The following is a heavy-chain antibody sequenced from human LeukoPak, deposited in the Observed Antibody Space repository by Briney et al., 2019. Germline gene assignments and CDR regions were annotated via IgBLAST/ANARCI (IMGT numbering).Heavy chain of an antibody. CDR3: ARHGRPHWFDH. CDR1: GGSISSYY. Sequence: PSETLSLTCTVSGGSISSYYWSWIRQPPGKGLEWIGYIYYSGSTNYNPSLKSRVTISVDTSKNQFSLKLSSVTAADTAVYYCARHGRPHWFDHWGQGTLVTVSS. CDR2: IYYSGST. V-gene: IGHV4-59*08. J-gene: IGHJ5*02.